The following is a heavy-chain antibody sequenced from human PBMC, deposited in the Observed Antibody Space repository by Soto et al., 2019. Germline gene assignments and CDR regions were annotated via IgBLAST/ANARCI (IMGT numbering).Heavy chain of an antibody. D-gene: IGHD6-13*01. CDR3: ARGVGSSSWYYYHGMDV. Sequence: SETLSLTCAVSGGSISSGGYSWSWIRQPPGKGLEWIGYIYHSGSTYYNPSLKSRVTISVDRSKNQFSLKLSSVTAADTAVYYCARGVGSSSWYYYHGMDVWGQGTTVTVSS. CDR2: IYHSGST. J-gene: IGHJ6*02. V-gene: IGHV4-30-2*01. CDR1: GGSISSGGYS.